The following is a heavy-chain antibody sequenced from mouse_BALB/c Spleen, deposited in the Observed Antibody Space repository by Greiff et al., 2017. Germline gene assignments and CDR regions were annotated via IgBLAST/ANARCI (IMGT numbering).Heavy chain of an antibody. CDR1: GFTFSSYG. Sequence: EVQVVESGGGLVQPGGSLKLSCAASGFTFSSYGMSWVRQTPDKRLELVATINSNGGSTYYPDSVKGRFTISRDNAKNTLYLQMSSLKSEDTAMYYCARVEDYWGQGTSVTVSS. CDR3: ARVEDY. CDR2: INSNGGST. J-gene: IGHJ4*01. V-gene: IGHV5-6-3*01.